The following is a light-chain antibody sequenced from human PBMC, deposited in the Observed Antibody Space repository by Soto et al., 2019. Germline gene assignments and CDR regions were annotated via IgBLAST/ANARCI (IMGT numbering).Light chain of an antibody. J-gene: IGKJ1*01. V-gene: IGKV3-15*01. CDR1: QSVSNN. CDR3: QQYNNWPRT. CDR2: DAS. Sequence: EIVMTQSPATLSVSPGERATLSCRASQSVSNNLAWYQQNPGQAPRLLIYDASTRATGIPARFSGSGSGTEFTLTISSLQSEDFAVYYCQQYNNWPRTFGQGTKVEIK.